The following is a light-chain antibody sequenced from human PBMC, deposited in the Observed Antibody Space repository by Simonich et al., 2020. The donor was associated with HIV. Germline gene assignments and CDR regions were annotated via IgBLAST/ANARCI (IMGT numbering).Light chain of an antibody. CDR3: QQYDNLPLT. CDR2: DAS. J-gene: IGKJ4*01. CDR1: QGISSA. V-gene: IGKV1-33*01. Sequence: DIQMTQFPSSLSASVGDRVTIASRASQGISSALAWYQQKPGKAPKLLIYDASNLETGVPSRFSGSGSGTDFTFTISSLQPEDIATYYCQQYDNLPLTFGGGTKVEIK.